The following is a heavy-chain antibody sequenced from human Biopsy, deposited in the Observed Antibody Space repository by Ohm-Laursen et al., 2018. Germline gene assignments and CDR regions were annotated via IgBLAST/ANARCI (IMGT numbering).Heavy chain of an antibody. D-gene: IGHD6-19*01. Sequence: TLSLTCAVSGGSISGSSWSWIRQAPGRGLEWVGYISYSGSTSNNPSLKSRITILVDTSKNQISLKVTSVTAADTAVYYCAKHGSGWTGDDALHIWGQGTMVTASS. CDR1: GGSISGSS. V-gene: IGHV4-59*08. J-gene: IGHJ3*02. CDR3: AKHGSGWTGDDALHI. CDR2: ISYSGST.